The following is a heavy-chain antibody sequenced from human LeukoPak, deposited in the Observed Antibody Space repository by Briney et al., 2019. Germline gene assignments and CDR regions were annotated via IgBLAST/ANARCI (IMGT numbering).Heavy chain of an antibody. D-gene: IGHD3-10*01. CDR3: AREGYYGSGSPPSLYFDY. Sequence: GGSLGLSCAASGFTFRNYVIHWVRQAPGKGLEWVAVTSSDLNVKLYADSVKGRFTISRDNSRSTLYLQMNSLRPEDTAIYYCAREGYYGSGSPPSLYFDYWGQGTLVTVSP. CDR1: GFTFRNYV. J-gene: IGHJ4*02. CDR2: TSSDLNVK. V-gene: IGHV3-30-3*01.